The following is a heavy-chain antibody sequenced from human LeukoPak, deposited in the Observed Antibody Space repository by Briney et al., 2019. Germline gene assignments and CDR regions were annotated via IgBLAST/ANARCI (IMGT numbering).Heavy chain of an antibody. CDR1: GGSINSFY. Sequence: PSETLSLICTVSGGSINSFYWTWIRQPAGKGLEWIGRIYYSGSTNFNPSLKSRRTTSVETSNNQFSLRVSSVTAPDTAAYFCARESWRSKSIDFDSWGQGTLVTVSS. D-gene: IGHD6-6*01. J-gene: IGHJ4*02. CDR2: IYYSGST. V-gene: IGHV4-4*07. CDR3: ARESWRSKSIDFDS.